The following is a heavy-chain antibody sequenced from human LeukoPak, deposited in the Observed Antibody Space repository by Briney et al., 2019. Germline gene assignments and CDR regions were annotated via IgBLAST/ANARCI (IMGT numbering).Heavy chain of an antibody. CDR3: ARASGLVRIAAAGTENASDI. Sequence: GGSLRLSCAASGFTFSSYSMNWVRQAPGKGLEWVSSISSSSSYIYYADSVKGRFTISRDNAKNSLYLQMNSLRAEDTAVYYCARASGLVRIAAAGTENASDIWGQGTMVTVSS. D-gene: IGHD6-13*01. CDR2: ISSSSSYI. J-gene: IGHJ3*02. V-gene: IGHV3-21*01. CDR1: GFTFSSYS.